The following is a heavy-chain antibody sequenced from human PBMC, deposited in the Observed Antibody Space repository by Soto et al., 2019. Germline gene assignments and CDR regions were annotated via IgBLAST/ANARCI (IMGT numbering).Heavy chain of an antibody. CDR3: ARATYCTGGNCLLDY. D-gene: IGHD2-15*01. CDR2: IYSGGST. CDR1: EFTVTRNY. V-gene: IGHV3-53*04. J-gene: IGHJ4*02. Sequence: EVQLVESGGGLVQPGGSLRLSCAASEFTVTRNYMSWVRQAPGKGLEWVSVIYSGGSTYYADFVKGRFTISRDNSKNTVYLQMNSLRAEDTAVYYCARATYCTGGNCLLDYWGQGTLVTVSS.